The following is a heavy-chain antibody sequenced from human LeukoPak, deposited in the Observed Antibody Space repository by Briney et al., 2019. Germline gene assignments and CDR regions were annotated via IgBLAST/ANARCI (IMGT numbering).Heavy chain of an antibody. J-gene: IGHJ3*02. D-gene: IGHD6-13*01. CDR1: GFTFSSYS. V-gene: IGHV3-48*01. CDR3: AKDRPLIAAAGTPNDAFDI. CDR2: ISNSGSTI. Sequence: GGSLRLSCAASGFTFSSYSMNWVRQAPGKGLEWVSYISNSGSTIYYADSVKGRFTISRDNSKNTLYLQMNSLRAEDTAVYYCAKDRPLIAAAGTPNDAFDIWGQGTMVTVSS.